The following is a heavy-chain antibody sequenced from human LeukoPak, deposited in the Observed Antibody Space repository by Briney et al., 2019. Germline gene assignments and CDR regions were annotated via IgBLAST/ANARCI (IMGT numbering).Heavy chain of an antibody. CDR1: GYSISSGYY. D-gene: IGHD3-10*01. V-gene: IGHV4-38-2*01. Sequence: SEXXSLTCAVSGYSISSGYYWGWIRQPPGKGLEWIGSIYHSGSTYYNPSLKSRVTISVDTSKNQFSLKLSSVTAADTAVYYCARYGSGSYSTFDYWGQGTLVTVSS. J-gene: IGHJ4*02. CDR2: IYHSGST. CDR3: ARYGSGSYSTFDY.